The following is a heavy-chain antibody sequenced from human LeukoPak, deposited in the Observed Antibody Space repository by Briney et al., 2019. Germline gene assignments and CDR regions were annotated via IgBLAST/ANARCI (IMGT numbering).Heavy chain of an antibody. D-gene: IGHD1-1*01. CDR3: ARKTDHQTGGDY. J-gene: IGHJ4*02. V-gene: IGHV3-30*14. CDR1: KFTFSTFA. Sequence: GGSLRLSCAASKFTFSTFAMHWVRQAPGKGLEWVALTSSDGSSKYYTDSVKGRFTISRDNSKNTLYLQMNSLRAEDTAVYYCARKTDHQTGGDYWGQGTLVTVSS. CDR2: TSSDGSSK.